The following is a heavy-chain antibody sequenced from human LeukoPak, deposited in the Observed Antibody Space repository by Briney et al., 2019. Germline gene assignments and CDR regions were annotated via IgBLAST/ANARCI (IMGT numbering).Heavy chain of an antibody. D-gene: IGHD3-3*01. CDR1: GGAIRSYL. CDR3: ARRSPDWMEWFFDS. CDR2: VYFTGSA. Sequence: PSETLSVTCTVSGGAIRSYLWSWLRQPPGKGLEWIGNVYFTGSANNNPSLKSRVTISADTSKNQFSLKLSSVTAADTAVYYCARRSPDWMEWFFDSWGQGALVTVSS. V-gene: IGHV4-59*08. J-gene: IGHJ4*02.